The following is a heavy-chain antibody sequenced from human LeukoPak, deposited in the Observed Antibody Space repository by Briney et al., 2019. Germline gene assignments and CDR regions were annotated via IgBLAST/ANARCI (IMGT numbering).Heavy chain of an antibody. CDR3: ARRAGAYSHPYDY. Sequence: GGSLRLSCTVSGFTVSSNSMSWVRQAPGKGLEWVSFIYSDNTHYSDSVKGRFTISRDNSKNTLYLQMNSLRAKDTAVYYCARRAGAYSHPYDYWGQGTLVTVSS. D-gene: IGHD4/OR15-4a*01. J-gene: IGHJ4*02. CDR1: GFTVSSNS. CDR2: IYSDNT. V-gene: IGHV3-53*01.